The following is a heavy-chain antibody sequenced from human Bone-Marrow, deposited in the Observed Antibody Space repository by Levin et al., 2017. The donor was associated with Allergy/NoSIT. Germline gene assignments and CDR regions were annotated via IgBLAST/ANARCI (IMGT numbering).Heavy chain of an antibody. J-gene: IGHJ2*01. V-gene: IGHV3-9*01. CDR2: ISWNSGSI. D-gene: IGHD3-10*01. CDR1: GFTFDDYA. CDR3: AKDTHYYGSGSFDR. Sequence: GGSLRLSCAASGFTFDDYAMHWVRQAPGKGLEWVSGISWNSGSIGYADSVKGRFTISRDNAKNSLYLQMNSLRAEDTALYYCAKDTHYYGSGSFDRWGRGTLVTVSS.